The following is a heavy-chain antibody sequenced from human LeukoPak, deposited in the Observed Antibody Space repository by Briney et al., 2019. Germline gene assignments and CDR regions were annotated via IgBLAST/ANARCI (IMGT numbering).Heavy chain of an antibody. CDR1: GGTFSSYA. D-gene: IGHD3-22*01. CDR2: IIPIFGTA. J-gene: IGHJ3*02. Sequence: GASVKVSCKASGGTFSSYAISWVRQAPGQGLEWMGGIIPIFGTANYAQKFQGRVTITTDESTSTAHMELSSLRSEDTAVYYCAREQSSGYYRVGAFDIWGQGTMVTVSS. V-gene: IGHV1-69*05. CDR3: AREQSSGYYRVGAFDI.